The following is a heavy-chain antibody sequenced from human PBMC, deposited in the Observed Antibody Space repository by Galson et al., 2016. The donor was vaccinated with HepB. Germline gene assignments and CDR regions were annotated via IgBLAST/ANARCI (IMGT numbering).Heavy chain of an antibody. Sequence: SLRLSCAASGFGFSDYYMMWIRQAPGKGLKWVSYSSRTTGSTNYIDSVKGRFTISRDNAKNSLFLQMNSLRAEDTAVYFCARALRWNSPIDFWGQGTLVTVST. V-gene: IGHV3-11*06. J-gene: IGHJ4*02. CDR3: ARALRWNSPIDF. CDR2: SSRTTGST. CDR1: GFGFSDYY. D-gene: IGHD4-23*01.